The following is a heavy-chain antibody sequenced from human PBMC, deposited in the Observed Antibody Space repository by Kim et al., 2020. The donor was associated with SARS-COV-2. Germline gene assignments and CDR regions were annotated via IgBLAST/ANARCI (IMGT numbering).Heavy chain of an antibody. D-gene: IGHD3-3*01. CDR3: AKVFDDFWSGYYYFDY. Sequence: GGSLRLSCAASGFTFSSYAMSWVRQAPGKGLEWVSAISGSGGSTYYADSVKGRFTISRDNSKNTLYLQMNSLRAEDTAVYYCAKVFDDFWSGYYYFDYWGQGTLVTVSS. J-gene: IGHJ4*02. V-gene: IGHV3-23*01. CDR2: ISGSGGST. CDR1: GFTFSSYA.